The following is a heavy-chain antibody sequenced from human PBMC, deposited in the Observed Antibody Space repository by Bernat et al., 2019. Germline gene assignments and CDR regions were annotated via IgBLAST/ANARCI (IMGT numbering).Heavy chain of an antibody. Sequence: VQLLESGGGLVQPGGSLRLSCAASGLPFDDYAMHWVRPAPGQGLEWVSGISWNSGSIGYADSVKGRFTISRDNAKNSLYLQMNSLRAEDTALYYCAKGFHPHIAAANLDWGQGTLVTVSS. D-gene: IGHD6-13*01. CDR1: GLPFDDYA. V-gene: IGHV3-9*01. CDR3: AKGFHPHIAAANLD. CDR2: ISWNSGSI. J-gene: IGHJ4*02.